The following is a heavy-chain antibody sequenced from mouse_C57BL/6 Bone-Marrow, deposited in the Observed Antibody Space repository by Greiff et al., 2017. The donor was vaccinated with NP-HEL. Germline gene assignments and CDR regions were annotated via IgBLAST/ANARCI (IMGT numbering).Heavy chain of an antibody. CDR2: INPNTGCT. CDR1: GYTFTDYN. CDR3: ARSYDGSSYWYFDV. J-gene: IGHJ1*03. Sequence: VQLKESGPELVKPGASVKIPCTASGYTFTDYNMDWVKQSHGKSLEWIGDINPNTGCTLYNQNFKGKATLTVDKSSSTAYMELRSLTSEDTAVEYCARSYDGSSYWYFDVWGTGTTVTVSS. V-gene: IGHV1-18*01. D-gene: IGHD1-1*01.